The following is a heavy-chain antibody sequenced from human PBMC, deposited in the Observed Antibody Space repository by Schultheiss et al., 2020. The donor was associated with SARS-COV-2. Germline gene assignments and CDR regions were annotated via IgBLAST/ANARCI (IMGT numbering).Heavy chain of an antibody. J-gene: IGHJ4*02. Sequence: SETLSLTCSVSGSSITGFFWTWIRQPPGKGLDPIGNIYFTGITKYNPSLKSRVTISIDTSKNQFSLKLGSVTAADTAVYFCARATRVESLFSVRGCSFDFWGRGALVTVSS. CDR3: ARATRVESLFSVRGCSFDF. CDR1: GSSITGFF. V-gene: IGHV4-59*01. CDR2: IYFTGIT. D-gene: IGHD3-16*01.